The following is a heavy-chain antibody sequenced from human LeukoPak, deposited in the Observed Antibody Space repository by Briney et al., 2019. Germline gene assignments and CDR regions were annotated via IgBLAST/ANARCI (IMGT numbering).Heavy chain of an antibody. V-gene: IGHV5-51*01. Sequence: GESLKISCKGSGYSFTSYWLAWVRQTPGKGLEWMGIIYPGDSDTRYSPSFQGQVTMSADKSISTAYLQWSSLRASDTAMYYCARHPPHNYGSNFDAFDIWGQGTMVTVSS. D-gene: IGHD3-22*01. J-gene: IGHJ3*02. CDR3: ARHPPHNYGSNFDAFDI. CDR2: IYPGDSDT. CDR1: GYSFTSYW.